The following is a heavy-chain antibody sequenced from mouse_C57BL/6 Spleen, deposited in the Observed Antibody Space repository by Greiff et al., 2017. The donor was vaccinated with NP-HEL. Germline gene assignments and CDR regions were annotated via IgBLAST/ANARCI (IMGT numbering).Heavy chain of an antibody. V-gene: IGHV1-82*01. CDR2: IYPGDGDT. J-gene: IGHJ2*01. CDR1: GYAFSSSW. Sequence: VQLQQSGPELVKPGASVKISCKASGYAFSSSWMNWVKQRPGKGLEWIGRIYPGDGDTNYNGKFKGKATLTADKSSSTAYMQLSSLTSEDSAVYFCAIFDYLDYWGQGTTLTVSS. CDR3: AIFDYLDY.